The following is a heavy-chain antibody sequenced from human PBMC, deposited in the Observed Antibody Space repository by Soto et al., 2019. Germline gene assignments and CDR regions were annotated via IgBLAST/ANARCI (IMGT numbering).Heavy chain of an antibody. CDR3: ARRPGTGVYYYYGMDV. V-gene: IGHV4-4*02. Sequence: PSETLSLTCAVSGGSISSSNWWSWVRQPPGKGLKWIGEIYHSGSTNYNPYLKSRVTISVDNSKNQFSLKLSSVTAADTAVYYCARRPGTGVYYYYGMDVWGQGTTVT. CDR2: IYHSGST. CDR1: GGSISSSNW. J-gene: IGHJ6*02. D-gene: IGHD1-7*01.